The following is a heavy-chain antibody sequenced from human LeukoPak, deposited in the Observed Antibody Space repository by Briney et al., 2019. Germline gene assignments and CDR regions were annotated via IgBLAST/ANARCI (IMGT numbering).Heavy chain of an antibody. V-gene: IGHV3-23*01. J-gene: IGHJ4*02. Sequence: PGGSLRLSCAASGFSFSNYAMSWVRQAPGKGLEWVSVITDSSGTTYYADSVKGRFTISRDNSKSTLYLQVNSLRAEDTAIHYCTRGGNNFYSGYFLDYWGQGTLVTVSS. CDR3: TRGGNNFYSGYFLDY. CDR1: GFSFSNYA. CDR2: ITDSSGTT. D-gene: IGHD3-3*01.